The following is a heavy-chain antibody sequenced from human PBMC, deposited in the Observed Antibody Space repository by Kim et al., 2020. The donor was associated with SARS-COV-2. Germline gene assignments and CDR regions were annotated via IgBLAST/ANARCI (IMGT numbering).Heavy chain of an antibody. V-gene: IGHV1-69*01. Sequence: KCQGRVTITANESTRTAYMELSSLRSEDTAVYYCARDSYYCGGDCYALDYWGQGTLVTVSS. D-gene: IGHD2-21*02. CDR3: ARDSYYCGGDCYALDY. J-gene: IGHJ4*02.